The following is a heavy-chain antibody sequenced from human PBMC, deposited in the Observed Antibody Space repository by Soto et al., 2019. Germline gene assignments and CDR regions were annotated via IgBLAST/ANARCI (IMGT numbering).Heavy chain of an antibody. J-gene: IGHJ4*02. CDR1: GFTFSSYG. Sequence: QVQLVESGGGVVQPGRSLRLSCAASGFTFSSYGMHWVRQAPGKGLEWVAVIWYDGSNKYYADSVKGRFTISRDNSKNTLYVQMNSLRAEDTAVYYCARAQLWENYFDYWGQGTLVTVSS. CDR2: IWYDGSNK. V-gene: IGHV3-33*01. CDR3: ARAQLWENYFDY. D-gene: IGHD5-18*01.